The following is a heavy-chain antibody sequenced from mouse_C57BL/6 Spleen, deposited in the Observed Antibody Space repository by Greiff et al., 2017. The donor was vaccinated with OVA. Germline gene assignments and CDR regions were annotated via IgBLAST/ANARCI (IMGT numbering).Heavy chain of an antibody. CDR1: GFTFSSYA. V-gene: IGHV5-4*01. Sequence: DVMLVESGGGLVKPGGSLKLSCAASGFTFSSYAMSWVRQTPEKRLEWVATISDGGSYTYYPDNVKGRFTISRDNAKNNLYLQMSHLKSEDTAMYYCARDAIYDGYYLFAYGGQGTLVTVSA. CDR3: ARDAIYDGYYLFAY. J-gene: IGHJ3*01. CDR2: ISDGGSYT. D-gene: IGHD2-3*01.